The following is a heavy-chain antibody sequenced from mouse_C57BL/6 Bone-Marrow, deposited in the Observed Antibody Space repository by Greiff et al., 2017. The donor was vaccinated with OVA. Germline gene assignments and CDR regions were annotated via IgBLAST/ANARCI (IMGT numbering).Heavy chain of an antibody. J-gene: IGHJ1*03. CDR2: IRNKANGYTT. D-gene: IGHD1-1*01. CDR1: GFTFTDYY. CDR3: ARYQDYYYGSSYWYFDV. Sequence: EVKLVESGGGLVQPGGSLSLSCAASGFTFTDYYMSWVRQPPGKALEWLGFIRNKANGYTTEYSASVKGRFTISSDNSQSILYLQMNALRAEDSATYYCARYQDYYYGSSYWYFDVWGTGTTVTVSS. V-gene: IGHV7-3*01.